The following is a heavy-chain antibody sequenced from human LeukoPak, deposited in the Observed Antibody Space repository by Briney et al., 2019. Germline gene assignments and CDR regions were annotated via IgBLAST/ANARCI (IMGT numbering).Heavy chain of an antibody. CDR1: GFTFSDYY. Sequence: GGSLRLSCAASGFTFSDYYMSWIRQAPGKGLEWVSYISSSGSTIYYPDSVKGRFTISRDNAKNSLYLQMNSLRAEDTAVYYCARFMVRGVLIFDYWGQGTLVTVSS. CDR2: ISSSGSTI. D-gene: IGHD3-10*01. V-gene: IGHV3-11*01. CDR3: ARFMVRGVLIFDY. J-gene: IGHJ4*02.